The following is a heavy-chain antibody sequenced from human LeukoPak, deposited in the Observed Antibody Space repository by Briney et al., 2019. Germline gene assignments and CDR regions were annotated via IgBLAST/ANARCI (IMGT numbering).Heavy chain of an antibody. D-gene: IGHD3-16*01. J-gene: IGHJ4*02. CDR1: GYSFTSYW. CDR2: IYPDDFDI. CDR3: ARMGREGFRFIDS. V-gene: IGHV5-51*01. Sequence: PGESLKISCKGSGYSFTSYWIGWVRQMPGKGLEWMGDIYPDDFDIRYSPSFQGQVTMSADKSITTAYLQWSSLKASDTAMYYCARMGREGFRFIDSWGQGTLVIVSS.